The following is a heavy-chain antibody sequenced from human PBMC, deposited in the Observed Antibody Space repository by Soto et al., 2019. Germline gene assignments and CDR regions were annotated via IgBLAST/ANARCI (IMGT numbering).Heavy chain of an antibody. CDR2: IYHSGST. J-gene: IGHJ4*02. CDR3: ARDGYGDYVVDY. D-gene: IGHD4-17*01. V-gene: IGHV4-39*07. CDR1: GGSISSSSYY. Sequence: SETLSLTCTVSGGSISSSSYYWGWIRQPPGKGLEWIGYIYHSGSTYYNQSLKSRVTISVDRSKNQFSLKLSSVTAADTAVYYCARDGYGDYVVDYWGQGTLVTVSS.